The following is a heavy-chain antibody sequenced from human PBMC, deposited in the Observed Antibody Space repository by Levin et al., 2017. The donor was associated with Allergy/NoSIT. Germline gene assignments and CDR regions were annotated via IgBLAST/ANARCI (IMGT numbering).Heavy chain of an antibody. Sequence: ASVKVSCKASGYTFTSYDINWVRQATGQGLEWMGWMNPNSGNTGYAQKFQGRVTMTRNTSISTAYMELSSLRSEDTAVYYCARGISSSWYERLDYFDYWGQGTLVTVSS. CDR1: GYTFTSYD. V-gene: IGHV1-8*01. J-gene: IGHJ4*02. CDR2: MNPNSGNT. D-gene: IGHD6-13*01. CDR3: ARGISSSWYERLDYFDY.